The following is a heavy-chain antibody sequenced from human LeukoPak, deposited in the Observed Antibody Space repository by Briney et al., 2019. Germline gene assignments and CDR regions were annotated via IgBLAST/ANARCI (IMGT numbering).Heavy chain of an antibody. CDR2: IKQDGSEK. D-gene: IGHD3-3*01. CDR3: ARDLNGFLEWLFDC. CDR1: GFTFSSYA. J-gene: IGHJ4*02. V-gene: IGHV3-7*01. Sequence: GGSLRLSCAASGFTFSSYAMSWVRQAPGKGLEWVANIKQDGSEKYYVDSVKGRFTISRDNAKNSLYLQMNSLRAEDTAVYYCARDLNGFLEWLFDCWGQGTLVTVSS.